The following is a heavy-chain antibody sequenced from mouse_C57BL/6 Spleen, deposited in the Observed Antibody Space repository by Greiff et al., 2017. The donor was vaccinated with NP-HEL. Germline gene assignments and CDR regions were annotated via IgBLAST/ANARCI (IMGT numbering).Heavy chain of an antibody. V-gene: IGHV1-55*01. CDR2: IYPGSGST. J-gene: IGHJ2*01. D-gene: IGHD1-1*01. Sequence: VQLQQSGAELVKPGASVKMSCKASGYTFTSYWITWVKQRPGQGLEWIGDIYPGSGSTNYNEKFKSKATLTVDTSSSTAYMQLSSLTSEDSAVYYCASGGLYYYGSSLDDWGQGTTLTVSS. CDR3: ASGGLYYYGSSLDD. CDR1: GYTFTSYW.